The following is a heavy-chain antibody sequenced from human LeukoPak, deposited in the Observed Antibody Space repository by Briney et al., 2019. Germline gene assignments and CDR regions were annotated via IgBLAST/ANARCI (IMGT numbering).Heavy chain of an antibody. J-gene: IGHJ4*02. V-gene: IGHV4-59*01. CDR1: GGSISSYY. CDR3: ARDIGGPYSSSHFDY. D-gene: IGHD6-13*01. Sequence: SETLSLTCTVSGGSISSYYWSWIRQPPGKGLEWIGYIYYSGSTNYNPSLKSRVTISVDTSKNQFSLKLSSVTAADTAVYYCARDIGGPYSSSHFDYWGQGTLVTVSS. CDR2: IYYSGST.